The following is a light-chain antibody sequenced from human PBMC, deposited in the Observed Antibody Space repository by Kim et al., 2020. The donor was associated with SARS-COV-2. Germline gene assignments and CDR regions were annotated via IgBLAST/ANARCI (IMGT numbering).Light chain of an antibody. V-gene: IGLV2-14*03. CDR2: DVS. Sequence: QSALTQPASVSGSPGQSITISCTGTSSDVGGYNYVSWYQQHPGKAPKLMIYDVSNRPSGVSNRLSGSKSGNTASLTISGLQAEDEADYYCSSYTSSSFWVFGGGTQLTVL. CDR3: SSYTSSSFWV. J-gene: IGLJ3*02. CDR1: SSDVGGYNY.